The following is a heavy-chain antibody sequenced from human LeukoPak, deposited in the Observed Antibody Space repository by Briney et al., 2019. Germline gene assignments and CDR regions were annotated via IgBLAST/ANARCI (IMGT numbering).Heavy chain of an antibody. CDR3: AREGRAGYYGSGSLGI. J-gene: IGHJ3*02. V-gene: IGHV3-66*01. D-gene: IGHD3-10*01. CDR1: GFTFSDYY. Sequence: GGSLRLSCAASGFTFSDYYMSWIRLAPGKGLEWVSVIYSGGSTYYADSVKGRFTISRDNSKNTLYLQMNSLRAEDTAVYYCAREGRAGYYGSGSLGIWGQGTMVTVSS. CDR2: IYSGGST.